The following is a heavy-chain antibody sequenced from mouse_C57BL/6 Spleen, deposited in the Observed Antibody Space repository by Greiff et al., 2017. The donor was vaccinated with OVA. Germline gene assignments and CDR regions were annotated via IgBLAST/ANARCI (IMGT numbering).Heavy chain of an antibody. CDR3: VNWDWFAY. CDR2: IYPGDGDT. J-gene: IGHJ3*01. D-gene: IGHD4-1*01. Sequence: QVHVKQSGPELVKPGASVKISCKASGYAFSSSWMNWVKQRPGKGLEWIGRIYPGDGDTNYNGKFKGKATLTADKSSSTAYMQRSSLTSEDSAVYFCVNWDWFAYWGQGTLVTVSA. CDR1: GYAFSSSW. V-gene: IGHV1-82*01.